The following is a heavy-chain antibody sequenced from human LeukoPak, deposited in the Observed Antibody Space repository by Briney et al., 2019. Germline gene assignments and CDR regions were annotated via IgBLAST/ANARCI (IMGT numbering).Heavy chain of an antibody. CDR3: AEGDSGHHPIDC. V-gene: IGHV3-23*01. CDR1: GFTFNNYA. Sequence: GGSLRLSCAASGFTFNNYAMSWVRQAPGKGLEWVSTIADNPSDTYYADSVKGRLIISRDNSKNTLHMQMNSLRVEDTAIYYCAEGDSGHHPIDCWGQGTLVTVSS. CDR2: IADNPSDT. J-gene: IGHJ4*02. D-gene: IGHD6-19*01.